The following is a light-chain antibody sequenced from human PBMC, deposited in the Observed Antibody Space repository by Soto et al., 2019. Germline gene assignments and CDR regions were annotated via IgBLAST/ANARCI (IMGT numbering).Light chain of an antibody. J-gene: IGLJ1*01. V-gene: IGLV2-14*01. CDR3: SSYTSSSTLWV. Sequence: QSALTQPASVSGSPGQSITISCTGTSSDVGGYNYVSWYQQHPGKAPKLMIYDVSNWPSGVSSRFSGSKSGNTASLAISGLQAEDEADYYCSSYTSSSTLWVFGSGTKVTVL. CDR2: DVS. CDR1: SSDVGGYNY.